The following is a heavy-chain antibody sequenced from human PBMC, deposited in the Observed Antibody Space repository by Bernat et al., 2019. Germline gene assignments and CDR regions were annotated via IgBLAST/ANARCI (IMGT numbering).Heavy chain of an antibody. Sequence: QVQLVQSGAEVKKPGASVKVSCKASGYTFTGYYMHWVRQAPGQGLEWMGWSNPNSGGTNYAQKFQGWVTMTRDPSISTAYMELSRLRSDDTAVYYCARDYISSVTTSDYYYGMDFWGQGTTVTAPS. D-gene: IGHD4-17*01. J-gene: IGHJ6*02. CDR3: ARDYISSVTTSDYYYGMDF. CDR2: SNPNSGGT. V-gene: IGHV1-2*04. CDR1: GYTFTGYY.